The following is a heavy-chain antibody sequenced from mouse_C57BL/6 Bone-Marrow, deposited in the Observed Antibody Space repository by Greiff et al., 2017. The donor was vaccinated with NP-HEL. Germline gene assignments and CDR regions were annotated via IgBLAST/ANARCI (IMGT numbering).Heavy chain of an antibody. V-gene: IGHV3-6*01. CDR1: GYSITSGYY. J-gene: IGHJ2*01. CDR2: ISYDGSN. CDR3: ARKSGSSVFDY. Sequence: EVKLQESGPGLVKPSQSLSLTCSVTGYSITSGYYWNWLRQFPGNKLEWMGYISYDGSNNYNPSLKNRISITRDTSKNQFFLKLNSVTTEDTATYYCARKSGSSVFDYWGQGTTLTVSS. D-gene: IGHD1-1*01.